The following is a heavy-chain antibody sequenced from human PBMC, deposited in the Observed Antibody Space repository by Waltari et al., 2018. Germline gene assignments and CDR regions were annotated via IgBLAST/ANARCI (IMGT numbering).Heavy chain of an antibody. CDR1: GYTFIGYY. D-gene: IGHD6-13*01. Sequence: QVQLVQSGAEVKKPGASVKVSCKASGYTFIGYYIHWVRQAPGQGLEWLGWINPNTGDTNYAQKFQGRVTMTRDTSIITAYMEMSSLRSDDTAVYYCARGGSYSSSWFDYWGQGTLVTVSS. J-gene: IGHJ4*02. V-gene: IGHV1-2*02. CDR2: INPNTGDT. CDR3: ARGGSYSSSWFDY.